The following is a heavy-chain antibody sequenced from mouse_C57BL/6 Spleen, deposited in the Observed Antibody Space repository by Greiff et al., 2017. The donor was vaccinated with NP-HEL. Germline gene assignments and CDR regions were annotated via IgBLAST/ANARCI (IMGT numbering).Heavy chain of an antibody. J-gene: IGHJ3*01. V-gene: IGHV1-55*01. CDR2: IYPGSGST. CDR1: GYTFTSYW. Sequence: QVQLQQPGAELVKPGASVKMSCKASGYTFTSYWITWVKQRPGQGLEWIGDIYPGSGSTNYNEKFKSKATLTVDTSSSTAYMQLSSLTSEDSAVYYCARGDYGSSPGWCAYWGQGTLVTVSA. CDR3: ARGDYGSSPGWCAY. D-gene: IGHD1-1*01.